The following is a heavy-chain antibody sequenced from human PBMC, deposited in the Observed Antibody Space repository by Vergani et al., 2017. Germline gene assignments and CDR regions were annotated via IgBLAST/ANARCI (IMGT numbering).Heavy chain of an antibody. J-gene: IGHJ4*02. CDR2: IYYSGST. CDR3: ARVPGAYCGGDCYVDY. CDR1: GGSISSGDYY. Sequence: QVQLQESGPGLVKPSQTLSLTCTVSGGSISSGDYYWSWIRQPPGKGLEWIGYIYYSGSTYYNPSLKSRVTISVDTSKNQFSLKLSSVTAADTAVYYCARVPGAYCGGDCYVDYWGQGTLVTVSS. V-gene: IGHV4-30-4*01. D-gene: IGHD2-21*02.